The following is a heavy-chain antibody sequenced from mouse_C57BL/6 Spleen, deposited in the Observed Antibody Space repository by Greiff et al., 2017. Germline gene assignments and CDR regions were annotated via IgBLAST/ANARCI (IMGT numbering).Heavy chain of an antibody. D-gene: IGHD2-4*01. V-gene: IGHV5-9*01. CDR1: GFTFSSYT. J-gene: IGHJ1*03. CDR2: ISGGGGNT. Sequence: EVQLVESGGGLVKPGGSLKLSCAASGFTFSSYTMSWVRQTPEKRLEWVPTISGGGGNTYYPDSVKGRFTISRDNAKNTLYLQMSSLRSEDTALYYCANYDYDRYFDVRGTGTTVTVSS. CDR3: ANYDYDRYFDV.